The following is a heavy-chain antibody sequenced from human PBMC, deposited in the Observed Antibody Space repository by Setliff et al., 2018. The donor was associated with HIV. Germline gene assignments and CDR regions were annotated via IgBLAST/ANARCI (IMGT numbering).Heavy chain of an antibody. CDR2: INHSGSA. V-gene: IGHV4-34*01. Sequence: PSETLSLTCAVYGGSFSGYYWSWIRQPPGKGLEWIGEINHSGSANYIPSLKSRVTISVDTSKTQFSLRLTSVTAADTAIYYCARVPRITTLRNAFDIWGQGTMVTVSS. CDR3: ARVPRITTLRNAFDI. CDR1: GGSFSGYY. J-gene: IGHJ3*02. D-gene: IGHD3-3*01.